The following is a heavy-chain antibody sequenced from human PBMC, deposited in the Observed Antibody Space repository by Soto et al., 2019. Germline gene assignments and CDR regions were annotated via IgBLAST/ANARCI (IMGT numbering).Heavy chain of an antibody. D-gene: IGHD6-19*01. CDR2: IYYSGST. J-gene: IGHJ5*02. CDR1: GGSVSSGSYY. V-gene: IGHV4-61*01. CDR3: ARAGCIAVAGCVFDP. Sequence: ASETLSLTCTFSGGSVSSGSYYWSWIRQPPGKGLEWIGYIYYSGSTNYNPSLKSRVTISVDTSKNQFSLKLSSVTAADTAVYYCARAGCIAVAGCVFDPWGQGTLVTVSS.